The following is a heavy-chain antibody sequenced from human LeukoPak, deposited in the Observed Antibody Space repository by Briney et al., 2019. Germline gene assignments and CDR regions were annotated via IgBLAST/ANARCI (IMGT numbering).Heavy chain of an antibody. CDR1: GFTFSSYS. J-gene: IGHJ3*02. D-gene: IGHD2-15*01. CDR2: ISSGSSYI. Sequence: GGSLRLSCAASGFTFSSYSMNWVRQAPGKGLEWVSSISSGSSYIYYADSVKGRFTISRDNAKNSLYLQMNSLRAEDTAVYYCARIAYSHDAFDIWGRGTMVTVSS. V-gene: IGHV3-21*01. CDR3: ARIAYSHDAFDI.